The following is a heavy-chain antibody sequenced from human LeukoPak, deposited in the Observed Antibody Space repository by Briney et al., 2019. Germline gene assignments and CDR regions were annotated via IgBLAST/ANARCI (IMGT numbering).Heavy chain of an antibody. J-gene: IGHJ4*02. D-gene: IGHD2-15*01. CDR1: GFTFSSYG. V-gene: IGHV3-NL1*01. CDR2: IYSDGNT. Sequence: PGGSLRLSCGASGFTFSSYGMHWVRQAPGKGLEWVSVIYSDGNTYNADSVKGRFTISRDTSRSTLYLQMNSLRAEDAAVYYCAKAPVTSCRGAFCYPFDYWGQGTLVTVSS. CDR3: AKAPVTSCRGAFCYPFDY.